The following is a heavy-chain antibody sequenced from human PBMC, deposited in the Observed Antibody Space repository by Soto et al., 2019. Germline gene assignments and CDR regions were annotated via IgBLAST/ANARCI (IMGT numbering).Heavy chain of an antibody. CDR3: ARVLDYDQPWGYFDY. CDR2: ISSSSSYI. Sequence: PGGSLRLSCAASGFTFSSYSMNWVRQAPGKGLEWVSSISSSSSYIYYADSVKGRFTVSRDNAKNSLYLQMNSLRAEDTAVYYCARVLDYDQPWGYFDYWGQGTQVTVSS. CDR1: GFTFSSYS. V-gene: IGHV3-21*01. D-gene: IGHD4-17*01. J-gene: IGHJ4*02.